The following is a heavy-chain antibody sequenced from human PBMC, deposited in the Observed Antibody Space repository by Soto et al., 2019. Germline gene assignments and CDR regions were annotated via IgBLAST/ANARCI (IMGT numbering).Heavy chain of an antibody. CDR3: AKWPLGGLDPPYGMDV. V-gene: IGHV3-23*01. Sequence: EVQLLESGGGLVQPGGSLRLSCAASGLTFRNYAMSWVRQAPGKGLEWVSTISASGGSTYYADSVKGRFTISRDNSKNTLYRQMNSLRAEDTAVYYCAKWPLGGLDPPYGMDVWGQGTTVTVSS. CDR2: ISASGGST. J-gene: IGHJ6*02. D-gene: IGHD1-26*01. CDR1: GLTFRNYA.